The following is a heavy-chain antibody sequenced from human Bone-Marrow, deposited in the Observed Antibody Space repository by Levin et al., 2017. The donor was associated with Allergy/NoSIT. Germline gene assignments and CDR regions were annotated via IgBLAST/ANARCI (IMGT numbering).Heavy chain of an antibody. CDR1: GYAFTGYY. CDR2: INPNNGGT. Sequence: GESLKISCKASGYAFTGYYMHWVRQAPGQGLEWMGRINPNNGGTDYSQKFLGRVTMTSDSSITTAYMELNGLMSDDTAVYYCTRKTDRFDYWGQGTLVAVS. V-gene: IGHV1-2*06. J-gene: IGHJ4*02. CDR3: TRKTDRFDY.